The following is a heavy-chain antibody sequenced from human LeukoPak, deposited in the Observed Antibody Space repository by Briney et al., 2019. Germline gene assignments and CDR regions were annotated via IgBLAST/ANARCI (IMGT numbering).Heavy chain of an antibody. CDR1: CGSFRDYY. D-gene: IGHD6-13*01. V-gene: IGHV4-59*01. CDR3: ARWRGIAADGGYFDY. J-gene: IGHJ4*02. Sequence: SETLSLTCAVYCGSFRDYYWSWIRQPPGKGLEWLGYIYYSGSTNYNPSLKSRVTISLDTSKNQFSLRLTSVTAADTAVYYCARWRGIAADGGYFDYWGQGTLVTVSS. CDR2: IYYSGST.